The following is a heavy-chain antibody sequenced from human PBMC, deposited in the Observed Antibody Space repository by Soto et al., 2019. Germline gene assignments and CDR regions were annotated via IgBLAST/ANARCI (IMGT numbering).Heavy chain of an antibody. D-gene: IGHD6-19*01. CDR1: GFTFSSYG. Sequence: QVQLVESGGGVVQPGRSLRLSCAASGFTFSSYGMHWVRQAPGKGLEWVAVIWYDGSNKYYADSVKGRFTISRDNSKNPLYLQMNRLRAEDTAVYYCAREQDSSGWYYYYGMDVWGQGTTVTVSS. J-gene: IGHJ6*02. V-gene: IGHV3-33*01. CDR2: IWYDGSNK. CDR3: AREQDSSGWYYYYGMDV.